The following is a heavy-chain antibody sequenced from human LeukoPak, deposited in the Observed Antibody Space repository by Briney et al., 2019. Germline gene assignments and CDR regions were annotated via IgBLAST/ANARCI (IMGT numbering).Heavy chain of an antibody. CDR3: ASRYSSSWGGEYFQH. CDR1: GGSISSYY. Sequence: SETLSLTCTVSGGSISSYYWSWIRQPPGKGLEWIGYIYYSGSTNYNPSLKSRVTISVDMSKNQFSLKLSSVTAADTAVYYCASRYSSSWGGEYFQHWGQGTLVTVSS. V-gene: IGHV4-59*01. CDR2: IYYSGST. J-gene: IGHJ1*01. D-gene: IGHD6-13*01.